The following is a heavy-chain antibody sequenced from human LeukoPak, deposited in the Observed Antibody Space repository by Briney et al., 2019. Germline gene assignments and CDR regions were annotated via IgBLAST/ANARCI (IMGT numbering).Heavy chain of an antibody. CDR1: GYTFTSYG. V-gene: IGHV1-18*01. CDR3: ARDTRGNDLVAFDI. J-gene: IGHJ3*02. CDR2: ISAYNGNT. D-gene: IGHD1-1*01. Sequence: GASVKVSCKASGYTFTSYGISWVRQAPGQGLEWMGWISAYNGNTNYAQKLQGRVTMTTDTSTSTAYMELRSLRSDDTAVYYCARDTRGNDLVAFDIWGQGTMVTVSS.